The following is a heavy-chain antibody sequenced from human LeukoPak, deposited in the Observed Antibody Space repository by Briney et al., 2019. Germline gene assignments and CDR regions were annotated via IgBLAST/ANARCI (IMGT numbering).Heavy chain of an antibody. CDR1: GFTLSSSD. CDR2: IRYDGSNK. J-gene: IGHJ3*02. D-gene: IGHD6-13*01. Sequence: PGGSLRLSCAASGFTLSSSDVHWVRQAPGKGLEWVAFIRYDGSNKYYADSVKGRFTISRDNSKNTLYLQMNSLRAEDTAVYYCATSGAAADIDAFDIWGQGTMVTVSS. CDR3: ATSGAAADIDAFDI. V-gene: IGHV3-30*02.